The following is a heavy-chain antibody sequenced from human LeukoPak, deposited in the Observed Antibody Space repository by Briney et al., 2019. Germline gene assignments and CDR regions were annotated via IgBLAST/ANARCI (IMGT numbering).Heavy chain of an antibody. CDR1: GDSISSYY. CDR3: ARGLLDGYTHPAAFDI. D-gene: IGHD5-24*01. CDR2: IYYSGST. J-gene: IGHJ3*02. V-gene: IGHV4-59*01. Sequence: SETLSLTXTVSGDSISSYYWSWIRQPPGKGLEWIGYIYYSGSTNYNPSLKSRVTISIDTSKNQFSLKLSSVTAADTAVYYCARGLLDGYTHPAAFDIWGQGTMVTVSS.